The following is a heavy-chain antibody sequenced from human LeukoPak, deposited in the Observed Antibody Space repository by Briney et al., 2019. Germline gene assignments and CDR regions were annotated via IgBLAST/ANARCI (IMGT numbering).Heavy chain of an antibody. Sequence: GGSLRLSCAASGFTFSSYGMTWLRQTPAKGLEWVSAISGSGETTYYSDSVKGRFTISRDNSKNTLFLQTNSLRVEDAAMYYCAKTNGYFDQWGQGTLVAVSS. CDR3: AKTNGYFDQ. CDR2: ISGSGETT. V-gene: IGHV3-23*01. J-gene: IGHJ4*02. CDR1: GFTFSSYG. D-gene: IGHD2-8*01.